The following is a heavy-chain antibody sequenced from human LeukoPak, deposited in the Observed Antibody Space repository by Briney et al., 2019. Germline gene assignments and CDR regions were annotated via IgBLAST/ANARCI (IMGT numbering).Heavy chain of an antibody. D-gene: IGHD6-19*01. CDR1: GFTFGDYA. CDR2: IRSKAYGGTT. V-gene: IGHV3-49*03. J-gene: IGHJ3*02. CDR3: TRDGIAVARTYAFDI. Sequence: GGSLRLSCTASGFTFGDYAMSWFRQAPGKGLEWVGFIRSKAYGGTTEYAASVKGRFTISRDDSKRIAYLQMNSLKTEDTAVYYCTRDGIAVARTYAFDIWGQGTMVTVSS.